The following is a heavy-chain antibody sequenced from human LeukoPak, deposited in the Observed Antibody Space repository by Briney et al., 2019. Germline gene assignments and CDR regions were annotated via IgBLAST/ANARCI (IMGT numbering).Heavy chain of an antibody. CDR3: AGRLWRRDGYNLSAFDI. CDR2: IYYSGST. V-gene: IGHV4-59*01. J-gene: IGHJ3*02. CDR1: GGSISSYY. D-gene: IGHD5-24*01. Sequence: SESLSLTCTVSGGSISSYYWNWIRQPPGKGLEWIGYIYYSGSTNCNPSLKSRVTISVDTSKNQFSLKLSPVTAADTAVYYCAGRLWRRDGYNLSAFDIWGQGTMVTVSS.